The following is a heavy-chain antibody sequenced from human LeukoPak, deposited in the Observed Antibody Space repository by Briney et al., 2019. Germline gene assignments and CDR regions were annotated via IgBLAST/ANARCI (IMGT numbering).Heavy chain of an antibody. CDR1: GGSFSGYY. V-gene: IGHV4-34*01. CDR2: INHTGST. J-gene: IGHJ5*02. Sequence: SETLSLTCAVYGGSFSGYYWSWIRQPPGKGLEWIGEINHTGSTNYNTSLKSRVTLSVDTSKDQFSLKLSSVTAADTAVYYCARRTPQPRPKLVVLVAGTRGNWFDPWGQGTLVTVSS. CDR3: ARRTPQPRPKLVVLVAGTRGNWFDP. D-gene: IGHD6-19*01.